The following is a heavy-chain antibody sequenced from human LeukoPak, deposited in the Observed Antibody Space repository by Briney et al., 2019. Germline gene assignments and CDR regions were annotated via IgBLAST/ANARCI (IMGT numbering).Heavy chain of an antibody. CDR1: GGSFSGYY. CDR3: ASYRKNYYGSGSYHDY. Sequence: SETLSLTCAVYGGSFSGYYWSWMPQPPGKGLERIGEINHSGSTNYNPSLKSRVTISVDTSKIQFSLKLSSVTAADTAVYYCASYRKNYYGSGSYHDYWGQGTLVTVSS. CDR2: INHSGST. J-gene: IGHJ4*02. D-gene: IGHD3-10*01. V-gene: IGHV4-34*01.